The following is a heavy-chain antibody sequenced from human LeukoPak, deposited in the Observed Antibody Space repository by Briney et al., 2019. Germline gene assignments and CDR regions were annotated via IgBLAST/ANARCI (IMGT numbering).Heavy chain of an antibody. D-gene: IGHD3-10*02. Sequence: GGSLRLSCVASGFTFSGFAMIWVRQAPGKGLRWVSAISGPSSHTYYADSVKGRFTISRDNAKNSLYLQMNSLRAEDTAVYYCAELGITMIGGVWGKGTTVTISS. CDR3: AELGITMIGGV. CDR1: GFTFSGFA. V-gene: IGHV3-21*01. CDR2: ISGPSSHT. J-gene: IGHJ6*04.